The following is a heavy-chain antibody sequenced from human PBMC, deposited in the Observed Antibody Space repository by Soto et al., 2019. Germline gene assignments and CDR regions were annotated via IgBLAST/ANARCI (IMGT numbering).Heavy chain of an antibody. Sequence: TGGSLRLSCAASGFTFSSYAMSWVRQAPGKGLEWVSAISGSGGSTYYADSVKGRFTISRDNSKNTLYLQMNSLRAEDTAVYYCAKPSHLLRFLEWLSHYFDYWGQGTLVTVSS. J-gene: IGHJ4*02. CDR3: AKPSHLLRFLEWLSHYFDY. CDR1: GFTFSSYA. D-gene: IGHD3-3*01. V-gene: IGHV3-23*01. CDR2: ISGSGGST.